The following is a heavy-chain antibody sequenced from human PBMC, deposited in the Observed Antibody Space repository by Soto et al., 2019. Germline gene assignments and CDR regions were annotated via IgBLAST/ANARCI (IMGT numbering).Heavy chain of an antibody. Sequence: TSETLSLTCAVYGGSFIGYYCILIRHPPVKGLEWIGEINHSGGTNYNPSLKSRVTISVDTSKNQFSLKLSSVTAADTAVFYCARLRWEQPWVFDYWGQGTLVTVSS. D-gene: IGHD1-26*01. V-gene: IGHV4-34*01. CDR1: GGSFIGYY. CDR3: ARLRWEQPWVFDY. CDR2: INHSGGT. J-gene: IGHJ4*02.